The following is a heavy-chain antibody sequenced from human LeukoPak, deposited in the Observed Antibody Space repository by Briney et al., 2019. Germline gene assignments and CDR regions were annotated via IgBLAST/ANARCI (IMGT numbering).Heavy chain of an antibody. CDR2: ISSSSSTM. CDR3: ARDRHFDTSGYYNAFDI. J-gene: IGHJ3*02. D-gene: IGHD3-22*01. Sequence: SGGSLRLSCAAPGFTFSSYSMNWVRQAPGKGQEWVSYISSSSSTMYYADSVKGRFTISRDNAKNSLYLQMNSLRAEDTAVYYCARDRHFDTSGYYNAFDIWGQGTMVTVSS. V-gene: IGHV3-48*01. CDR1: GFTFSSYS.